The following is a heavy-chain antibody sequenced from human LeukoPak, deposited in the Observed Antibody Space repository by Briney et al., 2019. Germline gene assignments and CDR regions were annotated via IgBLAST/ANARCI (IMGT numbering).Heavy chain of an antibody. D-gene: IGHD1-26*01. CDR2: IYYSGST. V-gene: IGHV4-30-4*01. CDR3: RRGSRWATYFHY. J-gene: IGHJ4*01. CDR1: GGSISSGDYY. Sequence: PSETLSLTCTVSGGSISSGDYYWSWIRQPPGKGLEWIGYIYYSGSTYYNPSLKSRVTISLATPKTQSSLNLRSVTPAERAVYSCRRGSRWATYFHYWGHGTLVTASS.